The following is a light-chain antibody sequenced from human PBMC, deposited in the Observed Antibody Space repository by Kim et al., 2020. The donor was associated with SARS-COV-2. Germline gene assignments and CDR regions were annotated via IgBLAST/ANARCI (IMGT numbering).Light chain of an antibody. V-gene: IGLV3-1*01. J-gene: IGLJ2*01. Sequence: SYELTQPPSVSVSPGQIATISCSGDKLGDKYACLYQQKPGQSPVLVIYQDTKRPSGIPERFSGSNSGNTATLTISGTQAMDEADYYCQAWDSSTAVFGGG. CDR2: QDT. CDR1: KLGDKY. CDR3: QAWDSSTAV.